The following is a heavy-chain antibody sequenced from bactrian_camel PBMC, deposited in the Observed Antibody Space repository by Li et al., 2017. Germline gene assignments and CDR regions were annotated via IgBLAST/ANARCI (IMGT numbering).Heavy chain of an antibody. Sequence: QLVESGGGSVQAGGSLTLSCTVSGLTFSSRAVGWYRQVPGSECKLVAKISVDSSTIYLDSVKGRFTISKDNAKNTVYLQMNSLKPEDTAEYYCAAIYGSRCRGSAYWGQGTQVTVS. V-gene: IGHV3S55*01. CDR3: AAIYGSRCRGSAY. J-gene: IGHJ4*01. CDR2: ISVDSST. CDR1: GLTFSSRA. D-gene: IGHD6*01.